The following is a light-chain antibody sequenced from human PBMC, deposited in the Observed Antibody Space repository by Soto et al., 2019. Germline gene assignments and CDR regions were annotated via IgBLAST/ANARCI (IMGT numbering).Light chain of an antibody. CDR1: HSISRY. CDR3: QQANSFPWT. V-gene: IGKV1-12*01. Sequence: QMTQSPSSVSASVGDRVTITCRASHSISRYLAWYQQKPGKAPKLLIYGASNLQPGVPTRFSGTGSGTELTLTINNLQPEDAATYSCQQANSFPWTFGQGT. CDR2: GAS. J-gene: IGKJ1*01.